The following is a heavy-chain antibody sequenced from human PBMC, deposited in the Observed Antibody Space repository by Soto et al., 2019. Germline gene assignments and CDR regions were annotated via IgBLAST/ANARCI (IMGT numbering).Heavy chain of an antibody. Sequence: EVQLVESGGGLVQPGGSLRLSCAASGFTVSGHYMNWVRQAPGKGLEWVSVIYSGGTTYYADSVRGRFTISRESSTNTLYLQMGDLRPEDTAVYHWAPAAWELLCFWGYVMDAWGQGTTVTVS. CDR2: IYSGGTT. D-gene: IGHD1-26*01. V-gene: IGHV3-66*01. CDR1: GFTVSGHY. J-gene: IGHJ6*02. CDR3: APAAWELLCFWGYVMDA.